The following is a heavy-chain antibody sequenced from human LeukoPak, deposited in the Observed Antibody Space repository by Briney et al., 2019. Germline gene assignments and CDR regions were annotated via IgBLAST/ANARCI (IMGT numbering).Heavy chain of an antibody. Sequence: ASVKVSCKASGYTFTGYYMHWVRQAPGQGLEWMGWINPNSGGTNYAQKFQGRVTMTRDTSISTAYMELSRLRSDDTAVYYCARSLLWFGESSPLRYWGQGTLVTVSS. V-gene: IGHV1-2*02. CDR1: GYTFTGYY. CDR2: INPNSGGT. J-gene: IGHJ4*02. CDR3: ARSLLWFGESSPLRY. D-gene: IGHD3-10*01.